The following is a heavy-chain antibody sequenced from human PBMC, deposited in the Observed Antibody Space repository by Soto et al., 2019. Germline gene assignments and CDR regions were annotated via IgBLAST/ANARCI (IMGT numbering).Heavy chain of an antibody. V-gene: IGHV2-5*02. CDR2: VYWDDDK. D-gene: IGHD4-17*01. CDR1: GFSLIDSGVA. Sequence: QITLKESGPTLVKPTQTLTLTCSTSGFSLIDSGVAVGWIRQPPGKALDWLALVYWDDDKRYSPSLRTRLTITRDTSKNQVVLTMTNIDPVDTATYYCVHTYGDLARYYFDFWGQGTLVTVSS. J-gene: IGHJ4*02. CDR3: VHTYGDLARYYFDF.